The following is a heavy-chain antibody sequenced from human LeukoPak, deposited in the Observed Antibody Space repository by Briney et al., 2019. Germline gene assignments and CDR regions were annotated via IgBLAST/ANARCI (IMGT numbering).Heavy chain of an antibody. J-gene: IGHJ3*02. CDR2: ISAYNGNT. CDR3: ATDLRGSGSFGAFDI. CDR1: GYTFTSYG. D-gene: IGHD1-26*01. V-gene: IGHV1-18*01. Sequence: GASVKVSCKASGYTFTSYGISWVRQAPGQGLEWMGWISAYNGNTNYAQKLQGRVTMTTDTSTSTAYMELSSLRSEDTAVYYCATDLRGSGSFGAFDIWGQGTMVTVSS.